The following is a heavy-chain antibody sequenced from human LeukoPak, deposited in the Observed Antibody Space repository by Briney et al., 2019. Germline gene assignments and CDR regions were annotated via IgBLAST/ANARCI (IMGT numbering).Heavy chain of an antibody. J-gene: IGHJ5*02. CDR2: IYYSGST. D-gene: IGHD6-6*01. V-gene: IGHV4-30-4*02. CDR1: GGSISSGDYY. Sequence: PSETLSLTCTVSGGSISSGDYYWSWIRQPPGKGLEWIGYIYYSGSTYYNPSLKSRVTISVDTSKNQFSLKLSSVTAADTAVYYCARGMGSSSSWFDPWGQGTLVTVSS. CDR3: ARGMGSSSSWFDP.